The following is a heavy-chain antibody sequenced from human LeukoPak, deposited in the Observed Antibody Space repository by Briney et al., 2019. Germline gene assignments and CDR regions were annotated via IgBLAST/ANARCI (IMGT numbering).Heavy chain of an antibody. CDR2: ISYDGSNK. CDR1: GFTFSSYA. D-gene: IGHD2-2*01. V-gene: IGHV3-30*04. J-gene: IGHJ4*02. Sequence: PGGSLRLSCAASGFTFSSYAMHWVRQAPGKGLEWVAVISYDGSNKYYADSVKGRFTISRDNSKNTLYLQMNSLRAEDTAVYYCARDGGYCSSTSCYTNSCDYWGQGTLVTVSS. CDR3: ARDGGYCSSTSCYTNSCDY.